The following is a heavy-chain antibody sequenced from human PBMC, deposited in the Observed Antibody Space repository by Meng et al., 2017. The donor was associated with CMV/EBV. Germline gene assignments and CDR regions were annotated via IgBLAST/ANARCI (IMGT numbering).Heavy chain of an antibody. Sequence: ASGFRFTDHYLDWIRLAPGKGLEWVGRIRNKAHSYTAEYAASVKGRFTILRDDSKNSVYLQMNSLKTEDTAVYYCARVWRGRWFAPWGQGTLVTVSS. J-gene: IGHJ5*02. CDR1: GFRFTDHY. V-gene: IGHV3-72*01. CDR3: ARVWRGRWFAP. CDR2: IRNKAHSYTA. D-gene: IGHD2-21*01.